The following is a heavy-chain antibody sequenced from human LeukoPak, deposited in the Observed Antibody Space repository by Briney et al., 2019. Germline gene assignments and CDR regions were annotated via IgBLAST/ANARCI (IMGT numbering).Heavy chain of an antibody. Sequence: PSETLSLTCAVSGYSISSGYYWGWIRQPPGKGLEWIGSIYHSGSTYYNPSLKSRVTISVDTSKNQFSLKLSSVTAADTAVYYCARDTLYSFWSGSYHTTYYFDYWGQGTLVTVSS. CDR3: ARDTLYSFWSGSYHTTYYFDY. CDR1: GYSISSGYY. D-gene: IGHD3-3*01. V-gene: IGHV4-38-2*02. J-gene: IGHJ4*02. CDR2: IYHSGST.